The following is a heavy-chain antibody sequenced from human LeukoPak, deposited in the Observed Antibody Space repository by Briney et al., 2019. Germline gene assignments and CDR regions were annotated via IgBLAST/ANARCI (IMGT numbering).Heavy chain of an antibody. J-gene: IGHJ3*02. CDR2: IYSGGST. CDR3: ARGSGSPLGAFEI. D-gene: IGHD1-26*01. V-gene: IGHV3-53*01. Sequence: GGSLRLSCAASGFTVSSNYMSWVRQAPGKGLEWVSVIYSGGSTYYADSVKGRFTISRDNSKNTLYLQMNSLRAEDTAVYYCARGSGSPLGAFEIWAKGTMVTVFS. CDR1: GFTVSSNY.